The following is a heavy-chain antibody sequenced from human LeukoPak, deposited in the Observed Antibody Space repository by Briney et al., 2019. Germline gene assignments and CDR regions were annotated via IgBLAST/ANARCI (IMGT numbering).Heavy chain of an antibody. Sequence: SETLSLTCTVSGGSIRSSYYYWGWIRQPPGKGLEWIGEINHSGSTNYNPSLKSRVTISVDTSKNQFSLKLSSVTAADTAVYYCAREYSSSWYVGTPFDYWGQGTLVTVSS. CDR3: AREYSSSWYVGTPFDY. D-gene: IGHD6-13*01. CDR1: GGSIRSSYYY. V-gene: IGHV4-39*07. J-gene: IGHJ4*02. CDR2: INHSGST.